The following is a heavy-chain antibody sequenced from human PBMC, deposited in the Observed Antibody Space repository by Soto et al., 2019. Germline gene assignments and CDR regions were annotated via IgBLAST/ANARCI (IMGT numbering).Heavy chain of an antibody. CDR3: ASRVFYAMDV. CDR1: GFTFSDYT. CDR2: ISSSGSSR. J-gene: IGHJ6*02. V-gene: IGHV3-48*02. Sequence: GGSLRLSCAASGFTFSDYTMNWVRQAPGKGLEWVSFISSSGSSRYYADSVRGRFTISRDNAKNSLFLQMNSLRDEDTAVYYCASRVFYAMDVWGQGTTVTVSS.